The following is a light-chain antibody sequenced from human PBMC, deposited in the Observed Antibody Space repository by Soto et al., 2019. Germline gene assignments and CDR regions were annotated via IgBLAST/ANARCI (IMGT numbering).Light chain of an antibody. CDR3: QQAYCTPLT. CDR2: AAS. V-gene: IGKV1-39*01. Sequence: DIQMTQSPSSLSASVGDRVTITCRASQSISSYLNWYQQKPGKAPKLLIYAASSLQSGVPSRFSGSGSGTDFTLTISSLQPEDFATYYCQQAYCTPLTFGGGTNVEIK. CDR1: QSISSY. J-gene: IGKJ4*01.